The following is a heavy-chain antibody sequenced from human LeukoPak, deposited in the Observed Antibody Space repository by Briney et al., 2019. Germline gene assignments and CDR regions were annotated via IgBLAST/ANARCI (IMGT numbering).Heavy chain of an antibody. Sequence: PSETLSLTCAVYGGSFSGYYWSWIRQPPGKGLEWIGYIYHSGSTYYNPSLKSRVTISVDRSKNQFSLKLSSVTAADTAVYYCARGDNTIFDYWGQGTLVTVSS. D-gene: IGHD3-3*01. J-gene: IGHJ4*02. CDR2: IYHSGST. CDR1: GGSFSGYY. CDR3: ARGDNTIFDY. V-gene: IGHV4-34*01.